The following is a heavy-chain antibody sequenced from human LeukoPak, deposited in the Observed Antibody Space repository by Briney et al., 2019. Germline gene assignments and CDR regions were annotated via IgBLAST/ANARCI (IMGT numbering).Heavy chain of an antibody. CDR3: ARDGGYYYDSSGPNGAGAFDI. D-gene: IGHD3-22*01. Sequence: GGSLRLSCAASGFSFSGYSMNWVRQAPGKGLEWVSYISSSSSAIYYADSVKGRFTISRDNAKNSLYLQMNSLRDEDTAVYYCARDGGYYYDSSGPNGAGAFDIWGQGTMVTVSS. V-gene: IGHV3-48*02. CDR2: ISSSSSAI. J-gene: IGHJ3*02. CDR1: GFSFSGYS.